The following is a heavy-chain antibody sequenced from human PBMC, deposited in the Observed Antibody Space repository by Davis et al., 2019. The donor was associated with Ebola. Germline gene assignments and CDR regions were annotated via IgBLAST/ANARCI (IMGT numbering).Heavy chain of an antibody. Sequence: PSETLSLTCAVYGGSFSGYYWSWIRQPPGKGLEWIGEINHSGSTNYNPSLKSRVTISVDTSKNQFSLKLSSVTAADTAVYYCASEKYYDYVWGSYDDAFDIWGQGTMVTVSS. CDR3: ASEKYYDYVWGSYDDAFDI. V-gene: IGHV4-34*01. D-gene: IGHD3-16*01. CDR2: INHSGST. J-gene: IGHJ3*02. CDR1: GGSFSGYY.